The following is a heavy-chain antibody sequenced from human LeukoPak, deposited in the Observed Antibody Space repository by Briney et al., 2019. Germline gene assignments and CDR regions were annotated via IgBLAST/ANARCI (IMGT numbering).Heavy chain of an antibody. D-gene: IGHD3-16*01. V-gene: IGHV3-21*01. CDR1: GLTFSSYT. J-gene: IGHJ2*01. CDR2: ISSSGTYI. CDR3: ARVITPRGYFDL. Sequence: GGSLRLSCAAFGLTFSSYTMNWVRQAPGKGLEWVSSISSSGTYIYYADSMKGRFTISRDNAKNSLYLQMNSLRAEDTAMYYCARVITPRGYFDLWGRGTLVTVSS.